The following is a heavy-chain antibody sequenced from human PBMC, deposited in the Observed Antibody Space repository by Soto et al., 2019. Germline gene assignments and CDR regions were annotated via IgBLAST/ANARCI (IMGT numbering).Heavy chain of an antibody. CDR1: GFTFSSYA. CDR3: AKGKDNWNYVGDY. Sequence: GGSLRLSCAASGFTFSSYAMSWVRQAPGKGLEWVSAISGSGGSTYYADSVKGRFTISRDNSKNTLYLQMNSLRAEDTAVDYCAKGKDNWNYVGDYWGQGTLVTVSS. V-gene: IGHV3-23*01. J-gene: IGHJ4*02. CDR2: ISGSGGST. D-gene: IGHD1-7*01.